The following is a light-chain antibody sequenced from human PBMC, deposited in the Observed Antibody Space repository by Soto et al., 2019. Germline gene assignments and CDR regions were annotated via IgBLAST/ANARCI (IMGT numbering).Light chain of an antibody. CDR2: EVT. CDR1: SSDIGGYDY. Sequence: QSALTQPASVSGSPGQSITISCTGTSSDIGGYDYVSWYQQHPGKAPKLMIYEVTNRPSGVSNRFSGSKSGNTASLSISGLEAEDEADYYCSSYTIDSSVVFGAGTKLTVL. V-gene: IGLV2-14*01. CDR3: SSYTIDSSVV. J-gene: IGLJ3*02.